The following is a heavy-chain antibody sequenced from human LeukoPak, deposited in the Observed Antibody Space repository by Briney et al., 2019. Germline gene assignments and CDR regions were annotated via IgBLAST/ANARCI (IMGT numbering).Heavy chain of an antibody. J-gene: IGHJ4*02. V-gene: IGHV5-51*01. CDR3: ARHAGYCTGGKCYSFYYFDY. Sequence: GESLKISCKASGYTFTNYWIGWVRHTPGKGLEWMGIIHPGDSDTRYGTSFQGQVTMPVDESTSTAYLHWTSLKASDTAIYYCARHAGYCTGGKCYSFYYFDYWGQGTLVTVSS. CDR2: IHPGDSDT. CDR1: GYTFTNYW. D-gene: IGHD2-15*01.